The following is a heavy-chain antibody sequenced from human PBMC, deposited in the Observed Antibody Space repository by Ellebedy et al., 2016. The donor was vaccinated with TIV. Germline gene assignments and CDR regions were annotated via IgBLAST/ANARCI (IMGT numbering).Heavy chain of an antibody. Sequence: KVSXXGSGYSFTSYWIGWVRQMPGKGLEWMGIIYPGDSDTRYSPSFQGQVTISADKSISTAYLQWSSLKASDTAMYYCARQAYDSSGYYMNWFDPWGQGTLVTVSS. CDR1: GYSFTSYW. CDR3: ARQAYDSSGYYMNWFDP. CDR2: IYPGDSDT. V-gene: IGHV5-51*01. J-gene: IGHJ5*02. D-gene: IGHD3-22*01.